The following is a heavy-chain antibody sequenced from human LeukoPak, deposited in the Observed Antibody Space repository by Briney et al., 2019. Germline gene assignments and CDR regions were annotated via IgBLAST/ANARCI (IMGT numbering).Heavy chain of an antibody. CDR3: ARGKWAYCSRLNWFDL. D-gene: IGHD6-13*01. J-gene: IGHJ5*02. CDR2: IYNSGST. CDR1: GYSISSGYY. Sequence: SETLSLTCTVSGYSISSGYYWGWSRQPPGEGLGWIGIIYNSGSTNYNPSLKSRVTISVDTNKNNFSMKMSSVTAADTAVYYCARGKWAYCSRLNWFDLWGQGTLVTVSS. V-gene: IGHV4-38-2*02.